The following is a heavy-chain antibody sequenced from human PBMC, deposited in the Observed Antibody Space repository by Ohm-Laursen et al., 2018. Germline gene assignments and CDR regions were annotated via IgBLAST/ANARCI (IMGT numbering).Heavy chain of an antibody. CDR2: IKSKAHGGTM. CDR3: TRDGTYYYDSSGYYYVGAYYYGMDV. V-gene: IGHV3-49*04. J-gene: IGHJ6*02. Sequence: SLRLSCAASGFTFGDYAMSWVRQAPGKGLEWVSFIKSKAHGGTMEYAASVKGRFTISRDDSKNIAYLQMNSLKTEDTAVYYCTRDGTYYYDSSGYYYVGAYYYGMDVWGQGTTVTVSS. D-gene: IGHD3-22*01. CDR1: GFTFGDYA.